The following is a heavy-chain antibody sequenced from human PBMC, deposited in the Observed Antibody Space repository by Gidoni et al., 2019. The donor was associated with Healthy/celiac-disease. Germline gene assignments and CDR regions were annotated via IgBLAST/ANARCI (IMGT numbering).Heavy chain of an antibody. CDR1: GYRFTTYW. CDR2: IYPGDSDT. CDR3: ARLTHMINWFDP. Sequence: EVQLVQSGAEMTKPGESLTISCKTSGYRFTTYWIGWVRQMPGKGLEWMGIIYPGDSDTRYSPSFQGQVTISTDKSISTAYLQWSSLKASDTAMYYCARLTHMINWFDPWGQGTLVTVSS. V-gene: IGHV5-51*01. J-gene: IGHJ5*02. D-gene: IGHD3-22*01.